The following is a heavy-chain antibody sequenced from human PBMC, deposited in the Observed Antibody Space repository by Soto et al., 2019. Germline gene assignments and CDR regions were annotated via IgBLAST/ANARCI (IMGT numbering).Heavy chain of an antibody. V-gene: IGHV4-34*01. CDR1: GGSFSGYY. D-gene: IGHD3-10*01. CDR2: INHSGST. J-gene: IGHJ5*02. CDR3: AYSHYYGSGSYPP. Sequence: SETLSLTCAVYGGSFSGYYWSWIRQPPGKGLEWIGEINHSGSTNYNPSLKSRVTISVDTSKNQFSLKLSSVTAADTAVYYCAYSHYYGSGSYPPWGQGTLVTVSS.